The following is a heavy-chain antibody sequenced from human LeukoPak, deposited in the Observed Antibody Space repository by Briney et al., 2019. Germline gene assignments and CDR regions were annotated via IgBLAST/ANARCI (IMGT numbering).Heavy chain of an antibody. CDR1: GFTLSSYS. J-gene: IGHJ4*02. CDR3: ARDTKSQYSSGWYGDQKGYDY. Sequence: GGSLRLSCAASGFTLSSYSMNWVRQAPGKGLEWVSYISSSSSTIYYADSVKGRFTISRDNAKNSLYLQMNSLRAEDTAVYYCARDTKSQYSSGWYGDQKGYDYWGQGTLVTVSS. D-gene: IGHD6-19*01. CDR2: ISSSSSTI. V-gene: IGHV3-48*04.